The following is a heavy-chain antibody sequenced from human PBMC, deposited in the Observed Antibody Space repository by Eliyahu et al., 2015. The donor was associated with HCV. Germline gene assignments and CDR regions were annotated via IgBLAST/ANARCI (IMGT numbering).Heavy chain of an antibody. CDR2: IYYSGST. CDR1: GGSISXSSYY. Sequence: QLQLQESGPGLVKPSETLSLTCTXSGGSISXSSYYGGWXRXPPGXGLEWIGSIYYSGSTYYNPSLKSRVTISVDTSKNQFSLKLSSVTAADTAVYYCARLTNWGVGWNYFDYWGQGTLVTVSS. J-gene: IGHJ4*02. V-gene: IGHV4-39*01. CDR3: ARLTNWGVGWNYFDY. D-gene: IGHD7-27*01.